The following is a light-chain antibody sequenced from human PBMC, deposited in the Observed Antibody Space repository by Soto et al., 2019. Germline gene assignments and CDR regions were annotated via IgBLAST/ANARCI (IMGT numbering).Light chain of an antibody. CDR1: QSVSSN. CDR2: GAS. V-gene: IGKV3-15*01. Sequence: EIVMTQSPATLSVSPGERATLSCRASQSVSSNLAWYQQKPGQAPRLLIYGASTRVTGIPARFSGSGSGTEFTLTISSLQSEDFAVYYCQQYNNWPPRAWTFGQGTKVEIK. CDR3: QQYNNWPPRAWT. J-gene: IGKJ1*01.